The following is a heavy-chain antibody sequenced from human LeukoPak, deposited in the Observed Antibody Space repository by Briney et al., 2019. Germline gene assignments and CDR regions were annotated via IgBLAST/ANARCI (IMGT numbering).Heavy chain of an antibody. CDR3: AKNGDRGAYCSGGSCYPYFYYYMDV. CDR1: EFSVGSNY. D-gene: IGHD2-15*01. V-gene: IGHV3-53*01. CDR2: IYSGGST. J-gene: IGHJ6*03. Sequence: TGGSLRLSCAASEFSVGSNYMTWVRQAPGKGLEWVSLIYSGGSTYYADSVKGRFTISRDNSKNTLYLQMNSLRAEDTAIYYCAKNGDRGAYCSGGSCYPYFYYYMDVWGKGTTVTISS.